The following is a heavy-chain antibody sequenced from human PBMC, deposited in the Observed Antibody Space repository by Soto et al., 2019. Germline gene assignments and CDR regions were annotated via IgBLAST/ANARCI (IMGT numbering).Heavy chain of an antibody. Sequence: EVQLLESGGGLVQPGGSLRLSCAASGFTFSSYAMSWVRQAPGKGLEWVSAISGSGGSTYYADSVKGRFTISRDNSKNTLYLQMNSLRAEDTAVYYCAKDEPTLGIQLWPKYYYYYGMDVWGQGTTVTVSS. CDR1: GFTFSSYA. V-gene: IGHV3-23*01. CDR3: AKDEPTLGIQLWPKYYYYYGMDV. J-gene: IGHJ6*02. CDR2: ISGSGGST. D-gene: IGHD5-18*01.